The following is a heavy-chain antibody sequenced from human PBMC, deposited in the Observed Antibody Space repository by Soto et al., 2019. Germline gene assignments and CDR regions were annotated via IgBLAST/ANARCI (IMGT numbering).Heavy chain of an antibody. J-gene: IGHJ4*02. CDR1: GFTFSSYG. Sequence: QVQLVESGGGVVQPGRSLRLSCAASGFTFSSYGMHWVRQAPGKGLEWVAVISYDGSNKYYADSVKGRFTISRDNSKNTLYLQMNSLRAEDTAVYYCAKAGYSGYDFPFDYWGQGTLVTVSS. CDR3: AKAGYSGYDFPFDY. V-gene: IGHV3-30*18. D-gene: IGHD5-12*01. CDR2: ISYDGSNK.